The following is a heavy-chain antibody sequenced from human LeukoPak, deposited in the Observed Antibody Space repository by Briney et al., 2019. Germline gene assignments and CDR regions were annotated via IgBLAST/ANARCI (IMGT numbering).Heavy chain of an antibody. J-gene: IGHJ4*02. V-gene: IGHV3-9*03. D-gene: IGHD2-2*02. Sequence: GGSLRLSCAASGFTFDDYAMHWVRQAPGKGLEWVSGISWNSGSIGYADSVKGRFTISRDNAKNSLYLHMNSLRAEDMALYYCAKADCSSTSCYTMDYWGQGTLVTVSS. CDR2: ISWNSGSI. CDR1: GFTFDDYA. CDR3: AKADCSSTSCYTMDY.